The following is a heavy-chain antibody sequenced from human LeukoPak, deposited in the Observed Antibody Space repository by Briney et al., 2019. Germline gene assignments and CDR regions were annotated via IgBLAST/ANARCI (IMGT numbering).Heavy chain of an antibody. CDR3: ARSGGPGTYHQLRYNWFDP. CDR2: ITTISHYI. V-gene: IGHV3-21*01. D-gene: IGHD3-10*01. J-gene: IGHJ5*02. CDR1: GFTLSDYH. Sequence: PGGSLRLSCAASGFTLSDYHMNWVRQAPGKVLEWLSSITTISHYIYYTGAVRGRFTISRDNAKNSLYLQMNSLRGEDTAVYYCARSGGPGTYHQLRYNWFDPWGQGTLVTVSS.